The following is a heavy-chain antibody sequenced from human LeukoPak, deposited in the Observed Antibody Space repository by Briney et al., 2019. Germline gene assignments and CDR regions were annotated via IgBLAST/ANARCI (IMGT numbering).Heavy chain of an antibody. CDR3: ASDDAKYCSGGSCHPSLGDYYYYMDV. J-gene: IGHJ6*03. CDR2: IIPIFGTA. CDR1: GGTFSSYA. V-gene: IGHV1-69*05. D-gene: IGHD2-15*01. Sequence: ASVKVSCKASGGTFSSYAISWVRQAPGQGLEWMGRIIPIFGTANYAQKFQGRVTITTDESTSTAYMELSSLRSEDTAVYYCASDDAKYCSGGSCHPSLGDYYYYMDVWGKGTTVTVSS.